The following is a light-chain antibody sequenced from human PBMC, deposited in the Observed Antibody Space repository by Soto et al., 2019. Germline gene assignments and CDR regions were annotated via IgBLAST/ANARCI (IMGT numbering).Light chain of an antibody. V-gene: IGLV2-14*01. CDR1: SSDVGGYND. CDR3: SSYTSSSTLVYV. Sequence: SALTQPASVYGSPGQSINISCTGTSSDVGGYNDVSWYQQHPGKAPKLMIYEVSNRPSGVSNRFSGSKSGNTASLTISGLQAEDEADYYCSSYTSSSTLVYVFGTGTKLTVL. J-gene: IGLJ1*01. CDR2: EVS.